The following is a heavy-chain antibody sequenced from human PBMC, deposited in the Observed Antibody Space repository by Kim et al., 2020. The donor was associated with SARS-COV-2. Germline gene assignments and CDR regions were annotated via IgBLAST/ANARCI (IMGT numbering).Heavy chain of an antibody. CDR3: AKGSLSAAGRHGWWASWDY. D-gene: IGHD6-13*01. J-gene: IGHJ4*02. CDR2: ISYDGSNE. CDR1: GFTFSSYD. Sequence: GGSLRLSCAASGFTFSSYDLRWVRQAPGKGLEWVAVISYDGSNEYYADSVKGRFTISRDNSKNPLYLQMNSLRTEDTAVYYCAKGSLSAAGRHGWWASWDYWGQGALVTVPS. V-gene: IGHV3-30*18.